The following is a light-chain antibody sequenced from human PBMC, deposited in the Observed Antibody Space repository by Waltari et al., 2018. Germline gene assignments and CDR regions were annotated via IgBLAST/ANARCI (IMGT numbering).Light chain of an antibody. CDR2: WAS. CDR3: QQYYSSSSIT. V-gene: IGKV4-1*01. J-gene: IGKJ5*01. CDR1: QSVLHSVNIKNY. Sequence: DIVMTQSPDSLAVSLGERATINCKSSQSVLHSVNIKNYLAWYQQTPGQPPKLLIYWASTRESGVPDRISGSGSGTDFTLTISSLQPEDVAVYFCQQYYSSSSITFGQGTRLEIK.